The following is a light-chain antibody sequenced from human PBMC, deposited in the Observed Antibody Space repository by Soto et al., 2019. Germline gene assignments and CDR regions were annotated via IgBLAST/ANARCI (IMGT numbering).Light chain of an antibody. CDR1: QSVSNNY. CDR2: GAS. V-gene: IGKV3-20*01. J-gene: IGKJ5*01. CDR3: QQYSDLPMT. Sequence: EIVLTQSPSTLSLSPRARATLSCTASQSVSNNYLAWYQQKPGQAPRLLIYGASNRATGIPDRFSGSGYGTDFHLTISRLETEDFAVYFCQQYSDLPMTFGQGTRLEI.